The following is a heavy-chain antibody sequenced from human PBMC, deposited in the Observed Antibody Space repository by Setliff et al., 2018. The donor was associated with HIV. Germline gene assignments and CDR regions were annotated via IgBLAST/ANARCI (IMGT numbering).Heavy chain of an antibody. J-gene: IGHJ3*02. CDR1: GGSMSRVY. CDR2: VSASGTT. V-gene: IGHV4-4*08. CDR3: AKEGSWNDDSGAFNI. Sequence: PSETLSLTCSVSGGSMSRVYWTWIRQTPGKGLEWIGYVSASGTTKYNPSLQSRVTISGDSSKNQFSLRLSSVTAADTAVYYCAKEGSWNDDSGAFNIWGQGTMVTV. D-gene: IGHD1-1*01.